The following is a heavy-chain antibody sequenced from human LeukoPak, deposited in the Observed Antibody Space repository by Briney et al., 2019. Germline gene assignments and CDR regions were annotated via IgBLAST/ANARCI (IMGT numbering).Heavy chain of an antibody. D-gene: IGHD6-19*01. CDR1: GGSISNISYY. J-gene: IGHJ4*02. Sequence: SETLSLTCTVSGGSISNISYYWGWIRQTPGKGLEWIGSIYYSGGTNYNPSLKSRLTIPVDTSKNHFSLKLSSVTAADAAVYYCATLRTSGWYFDYWGQGTLVTVSS. CDR3: ATLRTSGWYFDY. CDR2: IYYSGGT. V-gene: IGHV4-39*02.